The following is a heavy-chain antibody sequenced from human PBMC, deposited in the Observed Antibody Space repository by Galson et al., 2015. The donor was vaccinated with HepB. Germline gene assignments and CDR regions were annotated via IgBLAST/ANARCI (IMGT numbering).Heavy chain of an antibody. D-gene: IGHD4-17*01. V-gene: IGHV5-51*01. J-gene: IGHJ3*02. CDR3: ARLLYVNGDYKDAFDI. Sequence: SGAEVKKPGESLEISCRGSGYKFTNYWIGWVRQMPGKGLEWMGIIYPGDSDTRYSPSFQGQVSTSADKSISTAYLQWSSLKASDTAMYYCARLLYVNGDYKDAFDIWGQGTMVTVSS. CDR2: IYPGDSDT. CDR1: GYKFTNYW.